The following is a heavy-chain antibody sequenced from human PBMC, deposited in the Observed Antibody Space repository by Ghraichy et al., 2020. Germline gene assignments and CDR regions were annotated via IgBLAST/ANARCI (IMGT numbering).Heavy chain of an antibody. J-gene: IGHJ4*02. Sequence: SETLSLTCTVSGGSISSGDYYWSWIRQPPGKGLEWIGYIYYSGSTYYNPSLKSRVTITVDTSKNQFSLKLSSVAAADTAVYYCARESTDYYDSSGYHFDYWGQGTLVTVSS. CDR1: GGSISSGDYY. CDR3: ARESTDYYDSSGYHFDY. V-gene: IGHV4-30-4*01. D-gene: IGHD3-22*01. CDR2: IYYSGST.